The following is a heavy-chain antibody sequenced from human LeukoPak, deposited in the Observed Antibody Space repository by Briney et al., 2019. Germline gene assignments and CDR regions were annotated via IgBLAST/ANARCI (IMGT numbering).Heavy chain of an antibody. V-gene: IGHV3-7*01. CDR2: IQQDGSAK. D-gene: IGHD3-22*01. J-gene: IGHJ4*02. CDR1: GFTFSTSW. CDR3: ARFSLYDNSGYYSWLFDF. Sequence: PGGSLRLSCAASGFTFSTSWMSWVRQAPGKGLEWVANIQQDGSAKYYVDSVKGRFTISRDNAKNSLYLQMNSLRAGDTAVYYCARFSLYDNSGYYSWLFDFWGQGTLVTVSS.